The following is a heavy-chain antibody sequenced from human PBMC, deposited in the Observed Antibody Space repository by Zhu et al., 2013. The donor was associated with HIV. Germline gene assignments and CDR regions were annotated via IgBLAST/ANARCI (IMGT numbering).Heavy chain of an antibody. Sequence: QVQLVQSGAEVKKPGASVKVSCKASGYTFTGYYMHWVRQAPGHGLEWMGWINPQSGDTEYAQNLQGRVTMTRDTSISTAYMELSRLTSDDTAVYYCATPLNGMVTYFDCWGQGTLVTVSS. CDR1: GYTFTGYY. CDR3: ATPLNGMVTYFDC. D-gene: IGHD5-18*01. V-gene: IGHV1-2*02. CDR2: INPQSGDT. J-gene: IGHJ4*02.